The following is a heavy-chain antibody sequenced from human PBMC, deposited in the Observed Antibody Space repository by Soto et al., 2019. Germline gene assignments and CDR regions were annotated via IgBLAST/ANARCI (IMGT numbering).Heavy chain of an antibody. Sequence: QVQLVESGGGLVKPGGSLRRSCAASGFTFSDYYMSWIRQAPGKGLEWVSYISSSSSYTNYADSVKGRITISRHNAKNSLYLQMNSFRAEDTAVYYCARQGVPADPNWYFDLWGRGTMVTVSS. CDR2: ISSSSSYT. D-gene: IGHD2-2*01. CDR3: ARQGVPADPNWYFDL. CDR1: GFTFSDYY. V-gene: IGHV3-11*05. J-gene: IGHJ2*01.